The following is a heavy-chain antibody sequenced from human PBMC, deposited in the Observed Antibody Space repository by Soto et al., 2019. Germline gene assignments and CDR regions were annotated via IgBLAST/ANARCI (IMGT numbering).Heavy chain of an antibody. CDR3: ARVKTGSYDWFDP. V-gene: IGHV3-74*01. D-gene: IGHD1-26*01. Sequence: EVQLVESGGGLLNPGGSLRLSCAASGFTFSDYWMHWVRQVPGKGLVWVSRINGDGSTTSYADSVKGRFTISRDNAKNTLYLQTYSLRAEDTAVYYCARVKTGSYDWFDPWGQGTLVTVSS. CDR2: INGDGSTT. J-gene: IGHJ5*02. CDR1: GFTFSDYW.